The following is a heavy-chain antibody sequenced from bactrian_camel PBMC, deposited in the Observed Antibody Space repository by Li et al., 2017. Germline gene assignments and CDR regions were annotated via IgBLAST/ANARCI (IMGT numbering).Heavy chain of an antibody. CDR3: AAARRSSDFRRFDS. Sequence: HVQLVESGGGLVLPGGSLRLSCAASGFTFSNYGMTWVRQAPGKGLEWVSSLHSDAPNTYYAESVKGRFTISRDNAKNTVYLQMNNLQPEDTAVYYCAAARRSSDFRRFDSWGQGTQVTVS. CDR2: LHSDAPNT. D-gene: IGHD4*01. V-gene: IGHV3S6*01. J-gene: IGHJ6*01. CDR1: GFTFSNYG.